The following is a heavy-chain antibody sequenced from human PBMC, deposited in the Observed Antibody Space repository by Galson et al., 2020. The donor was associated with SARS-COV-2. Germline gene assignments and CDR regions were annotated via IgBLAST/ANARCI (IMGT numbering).Heavy chain of an antibody. V-gene: IGHV3-49*04. CDR1: GFTFRSYA. J-gene: IGHJ4*02. D-gene: IGHD3-9*01. CDR2: IRNKAYGETT. CDR3: TRVHSYDVLTGYYVFYFDY. Sequence: GESLKISCAASGFTFRSYAMSWVRQAPGKGLEWVGSIRNKAYGETTEYAASVKGRFTVSRDDSKSIAYLQMNNLKTEDTGLYYCTRVHSYDVLTGYYVFYFDYWGQGTLVTVSS.